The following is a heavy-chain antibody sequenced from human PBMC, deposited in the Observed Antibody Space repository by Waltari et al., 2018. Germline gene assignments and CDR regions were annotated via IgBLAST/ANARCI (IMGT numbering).Heavy chain of an antibody. CDR1: GFTFSSYS. D-gene: IGHD3-10*01. J-gene: IGHJ4*02. CDR2: ISSSSSYI. Sequence: EVQLVESGGGLVKPGGSLRLSCAASGFTFSSYSMNWVRQAPGKGLEWVSSISSSSSYIYYADSVKGRFTISRDNSKNTLYLQMNSLRAEDTAVYYCARDLVTSRGLPEPGDYWGQGTLVTVSS. V-gene: IGHV3-21*01. CDR3: ARDLVTSRGLPEPGDY.